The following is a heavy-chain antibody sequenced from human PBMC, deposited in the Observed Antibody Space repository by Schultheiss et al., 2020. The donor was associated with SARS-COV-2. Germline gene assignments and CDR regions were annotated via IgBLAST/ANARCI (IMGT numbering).Heavy chain of an antibody. V-gene: IGHV3-33*01. D-gene: IGHD5-12*01. CDR1: GFTFSSYG. Sequence: GGSLRLSCAASGFTFSSYGMHWVRQAPGKGLEWVALIWNDGNNKFYTDSVKGRFTISRDNSKNTLYLQMNSLRAEDTAVYYCARRVATGWHFDLWGRGTLVTVST. J-gene: IGHJ2*01. CDR2: IWNDGNNK. CDR3: ARRVATGWHFDL.